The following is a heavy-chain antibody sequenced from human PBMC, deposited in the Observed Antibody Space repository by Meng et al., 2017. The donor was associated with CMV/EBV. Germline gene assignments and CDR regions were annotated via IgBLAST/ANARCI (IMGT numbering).Heavy chain of an antibody. J-gene: IGHJ6*02. D-gene: IGHD2-2*01. CDR1: GFTSSSYA. V-gene: IGHV3-64*02. Sequence: GGSLRLSCAACGFTSSSYAMHWVRQAPGKGLEYVSAISSNGGSTYYADSVKGRFTISRDNSKNTLYLQMGSLRAEDMAVYYCARVVPAVYGMDVWGQGTTVTVSS. CDR3: ARVVPAVYGMDV. CDR2: ISSNGGST.